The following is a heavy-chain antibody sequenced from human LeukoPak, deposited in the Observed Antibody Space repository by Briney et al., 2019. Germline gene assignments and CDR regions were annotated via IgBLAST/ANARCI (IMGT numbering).Heavy chain of an antibody. J-gene: IGHJ3*02. CDR1: GFTFSSYS. CDR2: ISSNGGST. V-gene: IGHV3-64D*06. Sequence: PGGSLRLSCAASGFTFSSYSMNWVRQAPGKGLEYVSAISSNGGSTYYADSVKGRFTISRDNSKNTLYLQMSSLRAEDTAVYYCVTYSGYFGGAFDIWGQGTMVTVSS. D-gene: IGHD5-12*01. CDR3: VTYSGYFGGAFDI.